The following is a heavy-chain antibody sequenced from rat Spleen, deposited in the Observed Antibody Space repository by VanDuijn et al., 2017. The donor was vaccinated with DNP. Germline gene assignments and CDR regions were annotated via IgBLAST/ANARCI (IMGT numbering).Heavy chain of an antibody. V-gene: IGHV5-7*01. J-gene: IGHJ2*01. CDR3: ARRHSGFDY. Sequence: EVQLVESGGGLVQPGRSLKLSCVVSGFTFSDYNMAWVRQAPKKGLEWVATINYDGSDTYYRDSVKGRFTMSRDNAKSTLYLQMDSLRSEDTATYYCARRHSGFDYWGQGVMVTVSS. D-gene: IGHD4-3*01. CDR2: INYDGSDT. CDR1: GFTFSDYN.